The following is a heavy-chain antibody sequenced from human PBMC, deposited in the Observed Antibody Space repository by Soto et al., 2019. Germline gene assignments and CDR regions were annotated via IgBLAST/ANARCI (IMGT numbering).Heavy chain of an antibody. CDR3: ARASGSGSYGFDP. V-gene: IGHV3-33*01. Sequence: QVQLVESGGGVVQPGRSLRLSCAASGFTFSSYGMHWVRQAPGKGLEWVAVIWYDGSNKYYADSVKGRFTISRDNSKNTLDLQMNSLRAEDTAVYYCARASGSGSYGFDPWGQGTLVTVSS. J-gene: IGHJ5*02. CDR1: GFTFSSYG. CDR2: IWYDGSNK. D-gene: IGHD3-10*01.